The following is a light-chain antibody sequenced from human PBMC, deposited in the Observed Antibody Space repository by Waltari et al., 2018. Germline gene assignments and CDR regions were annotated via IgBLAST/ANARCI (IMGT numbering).Light chain of an antibody. CDR3: QQTYISPQT. CDR1: QSISTY. CDR2: AAS. Sequence: DIQMIQSPSSLSASVGDRVTITCRASQSISTYLNWYQEKPGKAPQLLIYAASRLQSGVPSRFSGSGSGTDFTLTISSLQPEDFATYYCQQTYISPQTFGQGTKVEIK. V-gene: IGKV1-39*01. J-gene: IGKJ1*01.